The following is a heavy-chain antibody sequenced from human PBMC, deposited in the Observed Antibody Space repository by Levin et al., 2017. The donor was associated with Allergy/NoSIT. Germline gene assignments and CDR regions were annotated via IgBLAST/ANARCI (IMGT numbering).Heavy chain of an antibody. Sequence: SQTLSLTCAVYGGSLGGYYWTWIRQSPGRGLEWIGEIHNSGGTNYNPSLKSRVTIFLDTSKNQFSLKVRSVTAADTALYYCARRVRYYDYVWGSYRYNWFDPWGQGTLVTVSS. J-gene: IGHJ5*02. D-gene: IGHD3-16*02. CDR1: GGSLGGYY. V-gene: IGHV4-34*01. CDR2: IHNSGGT. CDR3: ARRVRYYDYVWGSYRYNWFDP.